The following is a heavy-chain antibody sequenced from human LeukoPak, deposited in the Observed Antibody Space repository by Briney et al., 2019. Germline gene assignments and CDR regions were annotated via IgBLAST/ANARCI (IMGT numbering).Heavy chain of an antibody. CDR3: ARLGHYGTGNWYFDL. D-gene: IGHD4-17*01. CDR2: IYHSGST. CDR1: GDSMNEFY. V-gene: IGHV4-34*01. Sequence: SETLSLTCTVSGDSMNEFYWSWVRQPPGKGLEWIGEIYHSGSTNYNPSLKSRVTISVDKSKNQFSLKLSSVTAADTAVYCCARLGHYGTGNWYFDLWGRGTLVTVSS. J-gene: IGHJ2*01.